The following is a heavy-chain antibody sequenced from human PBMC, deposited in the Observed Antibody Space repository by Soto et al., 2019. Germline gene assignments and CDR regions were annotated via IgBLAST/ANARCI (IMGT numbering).Heavy chain of an antibody. CDR2: MTPNSGNT. V-gene: IGHV1-8*01. CDR1: GYTFTSYD. CDR3: ARWVYCSGGSCYLYYYYYYGMDV. Sequence: ASVKVSCKASGYTFTSYDINWVRQATGQGLEWMGWMTPNSGNTGYAQKFQGRVTMTRNTSISTAYMELSSLRSEDKAVYYCARWVYCSGGSCYLYYYYYYGMDVWGQGTTVTVSS. J-gene: IGHJ6*02. D-gene: IGHD2-15*01.